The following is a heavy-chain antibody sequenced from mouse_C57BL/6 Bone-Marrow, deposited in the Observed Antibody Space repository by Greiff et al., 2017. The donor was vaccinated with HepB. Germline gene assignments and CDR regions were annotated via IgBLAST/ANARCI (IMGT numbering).Heavy chain of an antibody. V-gene: IGHV1-15*01. CDR1: GYTFTDYE. CDR3: TRWLLWYPFDY. Sequence: QVQLQQSGAELVRPGASVTLSCKASGYTFTDYEMHWVKQTPVHGLEWIGAIDPETGGTAYNQKFKGKAILTADKSSSTAYMELRSLTSEDSAVYYCTRWLLWYPFDYGGQGTTLTVSA. CDR2: IDPETGGT. D-gene: IGHD2-1*01. J-gene: IGHJ2*01.